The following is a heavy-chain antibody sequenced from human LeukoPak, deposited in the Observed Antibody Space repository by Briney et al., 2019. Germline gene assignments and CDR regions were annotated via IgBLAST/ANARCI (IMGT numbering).Heavy chain of an antibody. CDR3: AREGVIGDGYNFFDY. CDR2: INPTSGGT. V-gene: IGHV1-2*02. D-gene: IGHD5-24*01. J-gene: IGHJ4*02. CDR1: GYTFTGYY. Sequence: ASVKVSCKASGYTFTGYYLHWVRQAPGQGLECMGWINPTSGGTNYAQNFQGRVTMSRDTSISTVYMELSRLRSDDTALYYCAREGVIGDGYNFFDYWGQGTLATVSS.